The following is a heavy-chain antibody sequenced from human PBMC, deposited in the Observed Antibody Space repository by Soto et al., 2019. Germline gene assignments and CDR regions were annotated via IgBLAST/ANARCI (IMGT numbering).Heavy chain of an antibody. D-gene: IGHD5-12*01. J-gene: IGHJ4*02. CDR3: ARMRGLRYWAGPFDY. CDR2: INHSGST. Sequence: SETLSLTCAVYGGSFSGYYWSWIRQPPGKGLEWIGEINHSGSTNYTPSLKSRVTISVDTSKNQFSLKLSSVTAADTAVYYCARMRGLRYWAGPFDYWGQGTLVTVSS. V-gene: IGHV4-34*01. CDR1: GGSFSGYY.